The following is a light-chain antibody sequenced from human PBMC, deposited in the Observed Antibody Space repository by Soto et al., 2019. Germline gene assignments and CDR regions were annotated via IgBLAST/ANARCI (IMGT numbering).Light chain of an antibody. J-gene: IGLJ2*01. CDR2: DVN. CDR3: CSYAGSYTLV. CDR1: SSDVGGYHY. Sequence: QSALTQPRSVSGSPGQSVTLSCTGTSSDVGGYHYVSWYQHHPGKAPKIIIFDVNKRPSGVPDRFSGSKSGHTASLTISGLQTEDEADYYCCSYAGSYTLVFGGGTKLTVL. V-gene: IGLV2-11*01.